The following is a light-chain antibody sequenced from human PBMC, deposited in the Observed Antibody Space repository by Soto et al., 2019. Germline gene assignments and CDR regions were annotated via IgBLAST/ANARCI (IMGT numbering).Light chain of an antibody. CDR2: DAS. J-gene: IGKJ5*01. Sequence: EIVLTKSPDTLSFFTGERVPLGCRASQSTRSDRLPWYQQKAGPAPRLVIFDASNRASGTPERFSGSGSGTDFTLTIARLEPEDFAVYYCQQYHGSPITFGLGTRREI. V-gene: IGKV3-20*01. CDR1: QSTRSDR. CDR3: QQYHGSPIT.